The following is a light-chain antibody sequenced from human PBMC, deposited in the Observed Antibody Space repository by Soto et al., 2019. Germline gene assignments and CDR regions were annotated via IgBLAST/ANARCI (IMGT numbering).Light chain of an antibody. Sequence: DIQMTQSPSTLSTSVGDRVSINCRASQSISAWLAWFQQKPGKAPKLLIYKASTLESGVPSRFSGSGSGTEFTLTISSLQPDDFGTYYCQQYNNYWTFGQGTKVDI. CDR2: KAS. J-gene: IGKJ1*01. CDR1: QSISAW. V-gene: IGKV1-5*03. CDR3: QQYNNYWT.